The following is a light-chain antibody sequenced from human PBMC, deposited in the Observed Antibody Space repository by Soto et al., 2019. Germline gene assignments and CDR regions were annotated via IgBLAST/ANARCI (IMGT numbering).Light chain of an antibody. CDR2: QDS. J-gene: IGLJ1*01. V-gene: IGLV3-1*01. CDR1: KLGDKY. CDR3: QAWDSSTECV. Sequence: SYELTQPPSVSVSPGQTASITCSGDKLGDKYACWYQQKPGQSPVLVIYQDSKRPSGIPERFSGSNSGNTATLTISGTQAMDEADYYCQAWDSSTECVFGTGTKVTVL.